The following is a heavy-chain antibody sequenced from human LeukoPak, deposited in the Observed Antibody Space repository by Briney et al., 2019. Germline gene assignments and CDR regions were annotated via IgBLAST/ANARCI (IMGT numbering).Heavy chain of an antibody. CDR3: ARQMTTLPTGRTFDT. Sequence: SETLSLTCSVSGGSLSGYYWNWIRQPPGKGLEWIGYVYYSGGTNYNPSLRSRVTISVDSSKSQFSLKLTSVTAADTAIYHCARQMTTLPTGRTFDTWGQGTMVTVSS. V-gene: IGHV4-59*01. J-gene: IGHJ3*02. CDR2: VYYSGGT. CDR1: GGSLSGYY. D-gene: IGHD4-17*01.